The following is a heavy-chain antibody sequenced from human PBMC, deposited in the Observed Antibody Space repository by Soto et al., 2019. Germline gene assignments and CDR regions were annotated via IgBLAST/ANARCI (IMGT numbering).Heavy chain of an antibody. CDR2: IWYDGSNK. V-gene: IGHV3-33*01. CDR1: GFTFSSYG. J-gene: IGHJ3*02. CDR3: ARGSSISVAMDAFDI. D-gene: IGHD5-12*01. Sequence: GGSLRLSCAASGFTFSSYGMHWVRQAPGKGLEWVAVIWYDGSNKYYADSVKGRFTISRDNSKNTLYLQMNSLRAEDTAVHYCARGSSISVAMDAFDIWGQGTMVTVSS.